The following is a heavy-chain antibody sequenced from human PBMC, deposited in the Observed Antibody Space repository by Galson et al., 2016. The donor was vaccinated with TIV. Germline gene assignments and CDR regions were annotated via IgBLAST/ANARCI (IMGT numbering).Heavy chain of an antibody. J-gene: IGHJ5*02. Sequence: SVKVSCKAPGGTFSSSVFSWVRQAPGQGLEWMGGIIPISGTPNYAQKFQGRVTITADESTSTAYMELSSLRSEGTAVYYCARDRSLKGGSGKTGGWFDPWGQGTLVTVSS. CDR2: IIPISGTP. V-gene: IGHV1-69*13. CDR3: ARDRSLKGGSGKTGGWFDP. CDR1: GGTFSSSV. D-gene: IGHD3-3*01.